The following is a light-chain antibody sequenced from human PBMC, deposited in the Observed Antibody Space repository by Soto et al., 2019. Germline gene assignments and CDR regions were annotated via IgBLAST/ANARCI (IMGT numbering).Light chain of an antibody. V-gene: IGKV3-20*01. CDR3: QQYNSWPLT. J-gene: IGKJ4*01. Sequence: EIVLTQSPGTLSLSPGERATLFCRASQSVATSQLAWYQQKPGQAPRLLIGASSRATGVPDRFIASGSGTDFTLTISRLEPEDFAVYYCQQYNSWPLTFGGGTKVEIK. CDR2: GAS. CDR1: QSVATSQ.